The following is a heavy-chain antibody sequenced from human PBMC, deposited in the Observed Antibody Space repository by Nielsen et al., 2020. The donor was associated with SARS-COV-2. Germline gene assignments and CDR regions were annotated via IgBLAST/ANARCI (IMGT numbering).Heavy chain of an antibody. V-gene: IGHV3-74*01. CDR2: INSDGSST. D-gene: IGHD6-13*01. CDR3: AGIAAAGTYFH. CDR1: GFSFSSYW. Sequence: GESLKISCAASGFSFSSYWMHWVRQAPGKGLVWVSRINSDGSSTNYADSVKGRFTISRDNAKNSLYLQMNSLRAEDTAVYHCAGIAAAGTYFHWGQGTLVTVSS. J-gene: IGHJ4*02.